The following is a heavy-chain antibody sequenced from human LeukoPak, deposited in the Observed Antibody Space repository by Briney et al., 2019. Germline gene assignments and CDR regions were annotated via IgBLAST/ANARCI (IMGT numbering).Heavy chain of an antibody. CDR1: GGTFSSYA. J-gene: IGHJ4*02. V-gene: IGHV1-69*04. CDR2: IIPILGIA. D-gene: IGHD3-22*01. Sequence: SVKVSCKASGGTFSSYAISWVRQAPGQGLEWMGRIIPILGIANYAQKFQGRVTITADKSTSTAYMELSSLRSEDTAVYYCTVPNDYYDSSGYYYWGQGTLVTVSS. CDR3: TVPNDYYDSSGYYY.